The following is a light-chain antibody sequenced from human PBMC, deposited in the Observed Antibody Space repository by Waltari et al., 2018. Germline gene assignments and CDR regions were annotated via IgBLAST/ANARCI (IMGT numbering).Light chain of an antibody. CDR2: WAT. CDR1: QSVSYRSNNTNY. Sequence: IVMTQSPDSLAVSLGGQAPINCKSTQSVSYRSNNTNYLAWYKQNPGQPPKLLISWATTRESGVPDRFSSSGSGKDFTPTISSLQAEDVAVYYCQQYYTTPFTFGGGTKVEIK. J-gene: IGKJ4*01. CDR3: QQYYTTPFT. V-gene: IGKV4-1*01.